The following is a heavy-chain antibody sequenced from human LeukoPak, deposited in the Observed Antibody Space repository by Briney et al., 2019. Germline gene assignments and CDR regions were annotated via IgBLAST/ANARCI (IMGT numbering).Heavy chain of an antibody. CDR1: GGSVSSTTYY. D-gene: IGHD3-10*01. CDR2: INYSGST. Sequence: PSETLSLTRTVSGGSVSSTTYYWSWIRQPPGKGLEWIASINYSGSTYCDPSLKSRVTISVDTSENQFSLKLSSVTAADTAVYYCARYVVYGSGKYYFDYWGQGTLVTVSS. CDR3: ARYVVYGSGKYYFDY. J-gene: IGHJ4*02. V-gene: IGHV4-39*01.